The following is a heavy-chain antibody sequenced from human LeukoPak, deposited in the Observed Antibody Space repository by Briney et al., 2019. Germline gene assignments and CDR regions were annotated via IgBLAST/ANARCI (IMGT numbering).Heavy chain of an antibody. Sequence: ASVKVSCKASGYTFTGYYLHWVRQAPGQGLEWMGWINPNGGGTNYAQKFQGRVTMTRDTSISTAYMELSSLRSDDTAVYSCAREGVGPSQYYFDYWAQGTPVTVSS. CDR1: GYTFTGYY. D-gene: IGHD1-26*01. J-gene: IGHJ4*02. V-gene: IGHV1-2*02. CDR2: INPNGGGT. CDR3: AREGVGPSQYYFDY.